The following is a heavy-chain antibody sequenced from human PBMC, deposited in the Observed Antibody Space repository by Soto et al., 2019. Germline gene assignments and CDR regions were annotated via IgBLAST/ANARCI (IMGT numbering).Heavy chain of an antibody. CDR3: ARGITMVRGVGLFYFDY. Sequence: QVQLQESGPGLVKPSQTLSLTCTVSGGSISSGDYYWNWIRQHPGKGLEWIGYIYYSGSTYYNPSLKSRVTISVDTSKNQFSLKLSSVTAADTAVYYCARGITMVRGVGLFYFDYWGQGTLVTVSS. CDR2: IYYSGST. J-gene: IGHJ4*02. V-gene: IGHV4-31*03. D-gene: IGHD3-10*01. CDR1: GGSISSGDYY.